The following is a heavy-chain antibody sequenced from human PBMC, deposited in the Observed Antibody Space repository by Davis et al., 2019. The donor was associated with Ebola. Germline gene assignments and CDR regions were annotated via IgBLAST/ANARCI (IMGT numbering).Heavy chain of an antibody. V-gene: IGHV4-59*08. Sequence: PSETLSLTCTVSGGSISSYYWSWIRQPPGKGLEWIGYIYYSGSTNYNPSLKSRVTISVDTSKNQFSLKLSSVTAADTAVYYCATVKGYYDSSGYYRGDAFDIWGQGTMVTVSS. D-gene: IGHD3-22*01. J-gene: IGHJ3*02. CDR1: GGSISSYY. CDR3: ATVKGYYDSSGYYRGDAFDI. CDR2: IYYSGST.